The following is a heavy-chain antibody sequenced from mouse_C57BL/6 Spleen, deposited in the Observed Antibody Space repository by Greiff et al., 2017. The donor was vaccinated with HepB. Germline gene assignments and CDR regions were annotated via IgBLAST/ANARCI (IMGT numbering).Heavy chain of an antibody. J-gene: IGHJ2*01. Sequence: EVMLVESEGGLVQPGSSMKLSCTASGFTFSDYYMAWVRQVPEKGLEWVANINYDGSSTYYLDSLKSRFIISRDNAKNILYLQMSSLKSEDTATYYCARARWLPYYFDYWSQGTTLTVSS. CDR2: INYDGSST. CDR3: ARARWLPYYFDY. CDR1: GFTFSDYY. D-gene: IGHD2-2*01. V-gene: IGHV5-16*01.